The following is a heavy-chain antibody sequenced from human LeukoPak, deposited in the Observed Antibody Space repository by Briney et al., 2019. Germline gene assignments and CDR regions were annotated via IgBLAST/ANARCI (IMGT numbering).Heavy chain of an antibody. J-gene: IGHJ4*02. CDR1: GFTFSSYA. Sequence: GGSLRLSCAASGFTFSSYAMSWVRQAPGKGLGWVSAISGSGGSTYYADSVKGRFTISRDNSKNTLYLQMNSLRAEDTAVYYCATSPASSCLDYWGQGPLVTVSS. CDR2: ISGSGGST. CDR3: ATSPASSCLDY. D-gene: IGHD6-13*01. V-gene: IGHV3-23*01.